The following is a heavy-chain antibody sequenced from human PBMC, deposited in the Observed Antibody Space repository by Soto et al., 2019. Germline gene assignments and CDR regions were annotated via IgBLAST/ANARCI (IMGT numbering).Heavy chain of an antibody. D-gene: IGHD2-15*01. Sequence: QVTLKESGPVLVRPTETLTLTRTVSGFSLNNTRVGVSWIRQPPGKAPEWLAHIFSIDEKSYSTSLRTRLTISKDISKRQVVLIMTNMNPLDTATYFCARIPSYGSTWEYYFYYYGMDVWGPGTTVTVSS. CDR2: IFSIDEK. CDR3: ARIPSYGSTWEYYFYYYGMDV. V-gene: IGHV2-26*01. CDR1: GFSLNNTRVG. J-gene: IGHJ6*02.